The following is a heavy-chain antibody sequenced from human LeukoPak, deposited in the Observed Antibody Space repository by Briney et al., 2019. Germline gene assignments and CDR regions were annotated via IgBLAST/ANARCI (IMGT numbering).Heavy chain of an antibody. Sequence: PGGSLRLSCAASGFSFSSYGMHWVRQAPGKGLKWVAVIWYDGSNKYYADSVKGRFTISRDNSKNTLYLQMNSLRAEDTAVYYCAREVCGSDCPFDYWGQGTLVTVSS. CDR3: AREVCGSDCPFDY. J-gene: IGHJ4*02. V-gene: IGHV3-33*01. CDR2: IWYDGSNK. D-gene: IGHD2-21*02. CDR1: GFSFSSYG.